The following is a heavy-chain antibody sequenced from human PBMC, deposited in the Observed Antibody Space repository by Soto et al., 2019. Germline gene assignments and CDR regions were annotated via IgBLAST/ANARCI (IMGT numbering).Heavy chain of an antibody. V-gene: IGHV1-58*01. CDR3: AADRRGYSGYDSYYYYYYGMDV. J-gene: IGHJ6*02. CDR1: GFTFTSSA. Sequence: VASVKVSCKASGFTFTSSAVQWVRQARGQRLEWIGWIVVGSGNTNYAQKFQERVTITRDMSTSTAYMELSSLRSEDTAVYYCAADRRGYSGYDSYYYYYYGMDVWGQGTTVTVSS. D-gene: IGHD5-12*01. CDR2: IVVGSGNT.